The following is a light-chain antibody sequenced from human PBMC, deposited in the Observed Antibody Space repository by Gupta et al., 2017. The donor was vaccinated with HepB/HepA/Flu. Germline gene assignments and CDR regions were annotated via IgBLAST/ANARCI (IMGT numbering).Light chain of an antibody. Sequence: TQMTQSPSSLSAIVGDRVTITCRANQSVSEYLNWYQHKPGKPPKLLIYVASSLASGVPSRFSGSGSETYYTLTITNLQPEDFATYYCQQSDSIPQTFGQGTILEIK. CDR2: VAS. CDR3: QQSDSIPQT. CDR1: QSVSEY. J-gene: IGKJ2*01. V-gene: IGKV1-39*01.